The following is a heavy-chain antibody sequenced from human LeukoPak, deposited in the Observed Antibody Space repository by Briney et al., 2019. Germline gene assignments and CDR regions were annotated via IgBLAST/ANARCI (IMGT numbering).Heavy chain of an antibody. CDR3: ARGGGLGYCSGGSCYFDY. D-gene: IGHD2-15*01. CDR1: GGSISSYY. V-gene: IGHV4-59*01. CDR2: IYYSGST. Sequence: SETLSLTCTVSGGSISSYYWSWIRQPPGKGLEWIGYIYYSGSTNYNPSLKSRVTISVDTSKNQFSLKLSSVTAADTAVYYCARGGGLGYCSGGSCYFDYWGQGTLDTVSS. J-gene: IGHJ4*02.